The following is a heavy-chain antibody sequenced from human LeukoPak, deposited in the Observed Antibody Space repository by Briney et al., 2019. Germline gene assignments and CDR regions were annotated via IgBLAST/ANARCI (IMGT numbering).Heavy chain of an antibody. CDR1: GFTFSSYG. J-gene: IGHJ3*02. V-gene: IGHV3-30*02. D-gene: IGHD2-21*02. CDR2: TQYAGSNK. CDR3: VRDTAYAFDM. Sequence: GGSLRLSCAASGFTFSSYGMHWVRQAPGKGLEWVAFTQYAGSNKHYADSVKGRFTMSRDNAKNSLYLQMNSLRAEDTAVYYCVRDTAYAFDMWGQGTMVTVSS.